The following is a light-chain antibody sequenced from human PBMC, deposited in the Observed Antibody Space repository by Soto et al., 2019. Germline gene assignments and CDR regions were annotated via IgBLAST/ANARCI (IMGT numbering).Light chain of an antibody. V-gene: IGKV3-15*01. Sequence: EVVLTQSPGTLSLSPWERATLSCGASQSVSRRYLAWYQQKPGQAPRLLIYGASTRATGIPARFSGSGSGTEFTLTISSLQSEDFAVYYCQQYNNWWAFGQGTKVDIK. J-gene: IGKJ1*01. CDR2: GAS. CDR3: QQYNNWWA. CDR1: QSVSRRY.